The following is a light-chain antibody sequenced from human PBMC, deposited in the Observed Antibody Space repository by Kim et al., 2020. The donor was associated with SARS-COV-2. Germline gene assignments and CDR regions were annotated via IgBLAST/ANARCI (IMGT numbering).Light chain of an antibody. CDR1: RSVSSDH. V-gene: IGKV3-20*01. J-gene: IGKJ1*01. Sequence: SPGESANVSCRASRSVSSDHLGWYQQKAGQAPRILIYGTSTRATGIPDRFSGSASGTDFTLTISRLEPEDFAVYYCQQYGNFRWTFSQGTKVDIK. CDR2: GTS. CDR3: QQYGNFRWT.